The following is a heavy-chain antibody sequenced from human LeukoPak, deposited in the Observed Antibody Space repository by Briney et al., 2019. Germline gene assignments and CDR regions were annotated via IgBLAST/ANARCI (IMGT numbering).Heavy chain of an antibody. CDR3: ARVVVQLWSQFDY. Sequence: SQTLSLTCAVSGGSISSGGYSWRWLRQPPGKGLEWIGYIYHSGSTYYNPSLKSRVTISVDRSKNQFSLKLSSVTAADTAVYYCARVVVQLWSQFDYWGQGTLVTVSS. CDR2: IYHSGST. J-gene: IGHJ4*02. V-gene: IGHV4-30-2*01. CDR1: GGSISSGGYS. D-gene: IGHD5-18*01.